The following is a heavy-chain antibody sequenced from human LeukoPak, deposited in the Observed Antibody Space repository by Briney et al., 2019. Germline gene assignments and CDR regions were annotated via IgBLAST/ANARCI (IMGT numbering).Heavy chain of an antibody. V-gene: IGHV3-7*05. CDR3: ARVSVIWNAFDI. Sequence: PGGSLRLSCAPSGFTLNIYWMSWVRQAPRTGLGRVDNIKEDRSEKYYEDYVKGRLTISRDNAQTSLYLQINSPRAEDTAVFYCARVSVIWNAFDIWGQGTMVTVSS. CDR1: GFTLNIYW. D-gene: IGHD3-16*02. J-gene: IGHJ3*02. CDR2: IKEDRSEK.